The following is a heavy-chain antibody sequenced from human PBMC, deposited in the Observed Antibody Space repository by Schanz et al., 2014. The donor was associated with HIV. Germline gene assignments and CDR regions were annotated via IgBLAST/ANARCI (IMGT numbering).Heavy chain of an antibody. V-gene: IGHV1-69*06. CDR2: IIPIFGTT. J-gene: IGHJ4*02. CDR1: GETFSNYV. Sequence: QVQLVQSGAEVKKPGSSVRVSCKASGETFSNYVISWVRQAPGQGLEWMGGIIPIFGTTNYAQMFQGRVTIAADKSTSAAYMELSSLRSEDTAVYYCVRGVIYYDSGSYYNYFDYWGQGTLVTVSS. D-gene: IGHD3-10*01. CDR3: VRGVIYYDSGSYYNYFDY.